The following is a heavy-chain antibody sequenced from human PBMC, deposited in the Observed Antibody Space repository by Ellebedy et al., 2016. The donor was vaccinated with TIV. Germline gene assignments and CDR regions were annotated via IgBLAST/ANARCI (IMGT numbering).Heavy chain of an antibody. V-gene: IGHV1-69*13. CDR3: ARVRFVDGAATERYSYSSGLDV. D-gene: IGHD6-25*01. CDR1: EDTFYSYA. CDR2: IIPIFGTT. Sequence: ASVKVSCXASEDTFYSYAVSWVRLAPGQGLAWMGGIIPIFGTTNYAQKFQDRVTITADEATTTVYMELSSLRSQDTAVYYCARVRFVDGAATERYSYSSGLDVWGQGTTVTVSS. J-gene: IGHJ6*02.